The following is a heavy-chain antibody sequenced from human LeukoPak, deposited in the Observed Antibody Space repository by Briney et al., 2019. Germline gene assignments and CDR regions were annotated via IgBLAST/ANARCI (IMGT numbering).Heavy chain of an antibody. J-gene: IGHJ3*02. V-gene: IGHV3-9*03. CDR3: AKDKRSGRFDAFDI. D-gene: IGHD6-19*01. CDR1: GFTFDDYA. Sequence: GGSLRLSCAASGFTFDDYAMHWVRQAPGKGLEWVSGISWNSGSIGYADSVKGRFTISRDNAKNSLYLQMNSLRAEDMALYYCAKDKRSGRFDAFDIWGQGTMVTVSS. CDR2: ISWNSGSI.